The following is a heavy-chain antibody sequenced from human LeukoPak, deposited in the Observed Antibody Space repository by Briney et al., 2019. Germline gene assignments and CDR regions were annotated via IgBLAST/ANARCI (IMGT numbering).Heavy chain of an antibody. CDR1: GYTFTSYD. V-gene: IGHV1-2*06. J-gene: IGHJ4*02. D-gene: IGHD4-23*01. CDR2: INPNSGGT. CDR3: AREINLPGGYGGNSGFDY. Sequence: GASVKVSCKASGYTFTSYDINWVRQAPGQGLEWMGRINPNSGGTNYAQKFQGRVTMTRDTSISTAYMELSRLRSDDTAVYYCAREINLPGGYGGNSGFDYWGQGTLVTVSS.